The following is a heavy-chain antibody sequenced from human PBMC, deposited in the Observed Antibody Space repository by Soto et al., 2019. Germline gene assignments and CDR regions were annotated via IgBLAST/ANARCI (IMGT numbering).Heavy chain of an antibody. Sequence: EVQLVESGGGLVQPGGSLKLSCEASGFTFSGSAMHWVRQASGKGLEWVGRIRSKANSYATAYAASVKGRFTISRDDSKNTAYLQMNSLKTEDTAVYYCTRQGPDAGNEGMDVWGQGTTVTVSS. J-gene: IGHJ6*02. CDR3: TRQGPDAGNEGMDV. CDR1: GFTFSGSA. D-gene: IGHD2-2*01. V-gene: IGHV3-73*02. CDR2: IRSKANSYAT.